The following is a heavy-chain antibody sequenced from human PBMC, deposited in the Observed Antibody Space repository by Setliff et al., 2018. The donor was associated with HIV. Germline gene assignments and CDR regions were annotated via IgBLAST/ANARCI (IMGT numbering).Heavy chain of an antibody. Sequence: VASVKVSCKTSGYTFTTSGISWVRQAPGQGLEWMGWINIYSGNTNCAQKLQGRVTMTTDTSTSTAYMELRSLRSDDTAMYYCARKYTGGPLDYWGQGTLVTVSS. CDR1: GYTFTTSG. D-gene: IGHD6-19*01. V-gene: IGHV1-18*01. CDR2: INIYSGNT. CDR3: ARKYTGGPLDY. J-gene: IGHJ4*02.